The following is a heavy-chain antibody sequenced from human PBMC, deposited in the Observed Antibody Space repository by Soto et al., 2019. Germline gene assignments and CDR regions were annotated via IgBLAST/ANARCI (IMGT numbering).Heavy chain of an antibody. J-gene: IGHJ6*02. CDR2: INHSGST. CDR3: ARGIAVAGTPDSYYGMDV. CDR1: GWSFSGYY. D-gene: IGHD6-19*01. V-gene: IGHV4-34*01. Sequence: PSETLSLPCAVYGWSFSGYYWSWIRQPPGKGLEWIGEINHSGSTNYNPSLKSRVTISVDTSKNQFSLKLSSVTAADTAVYYCARGIAVAGTPDSYYGMDVWGQGTTVPVSS.